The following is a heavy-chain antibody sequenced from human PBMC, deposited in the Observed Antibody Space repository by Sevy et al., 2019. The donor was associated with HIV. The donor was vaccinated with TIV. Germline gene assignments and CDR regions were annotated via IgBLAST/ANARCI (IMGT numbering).Heavy chain of an antibody. J-gene: IGHJ4*02. CDR2: INPNSGGT. CDR1: GYTFTGYY. D-gene: IGHD3-9*01. V-gene: IGHV1-2*06. CDR3: ARGPLVRYFDQRNDY. Sequence: ASVKVSCKASGYTFTGYYMHWVRQAPGQGLEWMGRINPNSGGTNYAQKFQGRVTMTRDTSISTAYMELSRLRSDDTAVYYCARGPLVRYFDQRNDYWGQGTLVTVSS.